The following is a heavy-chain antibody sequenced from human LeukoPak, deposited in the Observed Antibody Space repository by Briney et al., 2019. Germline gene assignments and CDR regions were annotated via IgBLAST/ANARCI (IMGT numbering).Heavy chain of an antibody. J-gene: IGHJ4*02. CDR3: ARRVGYCSSTSCPDY. Sequence: PSETLSLTCTVSGGSISSGGYYWSWIRQHPGKRLEWIGYIYYSGSTYYNPSLKSRLTISVDTSKNQFSLKLSSVTAADTAVYYCARRVGYCSSTSCPDYWGQGSLVTVSS. D-gene: IGHD2-2*01. V-gene: IGHV4-30-4*08. CDR1: GGSISSGGYY. CDR2: IYYSGST.